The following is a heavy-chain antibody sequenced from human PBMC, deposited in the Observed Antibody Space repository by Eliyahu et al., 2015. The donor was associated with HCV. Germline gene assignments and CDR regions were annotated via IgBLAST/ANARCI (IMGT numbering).Heavy chain of an antibody. V-gene: IGHV1-2*06. CDR3: ARDVYIGSYGDAFDI. J-gene: IGHJ3*02. CDR2: INPGSGGA. CDR1: GYPFTRYY. Sequence: QVQLVQSGAEVKKAGASVKVSCKTSGYPFTRYYMHWVRQAPGQGLEWMGRINPGSGGAVYAQRFQDRVTMTRDTSYSTAFMDLSRLTPDDTAVYYCARDVYIGSYGDAFDIWGQGTMVAVSS. D-gene: IGHD1-26*01.